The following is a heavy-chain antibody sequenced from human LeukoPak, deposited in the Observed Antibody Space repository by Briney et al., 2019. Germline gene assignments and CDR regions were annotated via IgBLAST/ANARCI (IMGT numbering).Heavy chain of an antibody. CDR2: ISGSGGTT. J-gene: IGHJ4*02. Sequence: HAGGSLRLSCAASGLTFSSYAMSWVRQAPGKGLEWVSTISGSGGTTYYADSVVGHFTISRDNSKNTVSLQMNSLRAEDTAIYYCAKSVSPGGYVGSLYFFDDWGQGTLVTVSS. V-gene: IGHV3-23*01. CDR3: AKSVSPGGYVGSLYFFDD. D-gene: IGHD1-26*01. CDR1: GLTFSSYA.